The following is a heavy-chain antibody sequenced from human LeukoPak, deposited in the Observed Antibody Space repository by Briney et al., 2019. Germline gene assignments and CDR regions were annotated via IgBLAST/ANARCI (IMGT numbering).Heavy chain of an antibody. Sequence: SETLSLTCAVSGGSISSGGYSWSWIRQPPGKGLEWIGYIYHSGSTYYNPSLKSRVTISVDRSKNQFSLKLSSVTAADMAVYYCARGLLWFGELSWFDPWGHGTLVTVSS. CDR3: ARGLLWFGELSWFDP. CDR1: GGSISSGGYS. CDR2: IYHSGST. J-gene: IGHJ5*02. D-gene: IGHD3-10*01. V-gene: IGHV4-30-2*01.